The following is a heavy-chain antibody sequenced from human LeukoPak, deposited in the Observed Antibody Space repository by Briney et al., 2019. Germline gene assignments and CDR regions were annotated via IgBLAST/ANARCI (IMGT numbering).Heavy chain of an antibody. CDR2: IYYSGST. CDR1: GGSISSSSYY. CDR3: ARDPAMVFFDY. V-gene: IGHV4-39*02. Sequence: PSETLSLTCTVSGGSISSSSYYWGWIRQPPGKGQEWIGSIYYSGSTYYNPSLKSRVTISVDTSKNQFSLKLSSVTAADTAVYYRARDPAMVFFDYWGQGTLVTVSS. D-gene: IGHD5-18*01. J-gene: IGHJ4*02.